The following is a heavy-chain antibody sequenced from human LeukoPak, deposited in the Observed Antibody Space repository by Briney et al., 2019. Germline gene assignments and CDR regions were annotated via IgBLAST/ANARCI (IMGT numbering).Heavy chain of an antibody. Sequence: GSSVKVSCKASGGTFSSDAISWVRQAPGQGLEWMGRIIPIFGTANYAQKFQGRVTITTDESTSTAYMELSSLRSEDTAVYYCARDLENCSGGSCPYYYYYMDVWGKGTTVTVSS. V-gene: IGHV1-69*05. J-gene: IGHJ6*03. CDR2: IIPIFGTA. D-gene: IGHD2-15*01. CDR1: GGTFSSDA. CDR3: ARDLENCSGGSCPYYYYYMDV.